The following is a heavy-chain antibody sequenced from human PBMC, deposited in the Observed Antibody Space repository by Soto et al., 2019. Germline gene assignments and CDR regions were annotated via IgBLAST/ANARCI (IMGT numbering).Heavy chain of an antibody. J-gene: IGHJ5*02. CDR3: ARDPEMYCSGGSCYSVPWFDP. CDR2: IYYSGST. Sequence: QVQLQESGPGLVKPSQTLSLTCTVSGGSISSGDYYRSWIRQPPGKGLDWIGYIYYSGSTYYNPSLKSRVTISVDTSKNQFSLKLSSVTAADTAVYYCARDPEMYCSGGSCYSVPWFDPWGQGTLVTVSS. D-gene: IGHD2-15*01. CDR1: GGSISSGDYY. V-gene: IGHV4-30-4*01.